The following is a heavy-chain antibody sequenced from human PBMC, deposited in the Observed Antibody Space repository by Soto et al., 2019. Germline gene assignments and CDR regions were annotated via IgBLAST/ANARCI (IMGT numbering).Heavy chain of an antibody. J-gene: IGHJ4*02. D-gene: IGHD2-21*02. CDR3: ARSRLAVVTAVPRYFDY. CDR2: IYHTEST. V-gene: IGHV4-30-2*01. CDR1: GFSISSGGYS. Sequence: QLQLQESGSGLVKPSQTLSLTCAVSGFSISSGGYSWSWIRQPPGKGLEWIGYIYHTESTYYNPSLRSRVTLSVDRSKGQDSPKLSSVTAADTAVYFCARSRLAVVTAVPRYFDYWGQGTLVTVSS.